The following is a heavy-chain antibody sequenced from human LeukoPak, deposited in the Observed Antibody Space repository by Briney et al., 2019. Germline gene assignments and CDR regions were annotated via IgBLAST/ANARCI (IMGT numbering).Heavy chain of an antibody. D-gene: IGHD3-22*01. CDR3: AKEGDSSGYYYPRGMDV. Sequence: GGSLRLSCAASGFTFSSYAMSWVRQAPGKGLEWVSAISGSGGSTYYADSVKGRFTISGDNSKNTLYLQMNSLRAEDTAVYYCAKEGDSSGYYYPRGMDVWGQGTTVTVSS. J-gene: IGHJ6*02. V-gene: IGHV3-23*01. CDR1: GFTFSSYA. CDR2: ISGSGGST.